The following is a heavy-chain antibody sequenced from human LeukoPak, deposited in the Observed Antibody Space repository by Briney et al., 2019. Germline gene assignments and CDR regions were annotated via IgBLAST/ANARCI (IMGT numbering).Heavy chain of an antibody. CDR3: ARNPYDSSGWHHFDY. CDR1: GYTFTTFY. V-gene: IGHV1-46*01. J-gene: IGHJ4*02. Sequence: ASVKVSCKASGYTFTTFYMHWVRLAPGQGLGWMGLINPSGGSTTCAQKFHGRVTMTRDTSTSTVYMELSSLRSEDTAVYYCARNPYDSSGWHHFDYWGQGSLVTVSS. CDR2: INPSGGST. D-gene: IGHD3-22*01.